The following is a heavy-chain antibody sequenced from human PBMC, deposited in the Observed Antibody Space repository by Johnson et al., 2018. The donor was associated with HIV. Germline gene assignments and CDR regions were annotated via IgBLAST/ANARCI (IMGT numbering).Heavy chain of an antibody. CDR1: GFTFSNAW. CDR3: MTMATTHEGYAFDI. D-gene: IGHD5-24*01. CDR2: IKSKTDGGTT. J-gene: IGHJ3*02. Sequence: MQLVESGGGLVKPGGSLRLSCAASGFTFSNAWMSWVRQAPGKGLEWVGRIKSKTDGGTTDYAAPVKGRFTISRDDSKKTLYLQMNSLKTEDTAVYYCMTMATTHEGYAFDIWGQGTMVTVSS. V-gene: IGHV3-15*01.